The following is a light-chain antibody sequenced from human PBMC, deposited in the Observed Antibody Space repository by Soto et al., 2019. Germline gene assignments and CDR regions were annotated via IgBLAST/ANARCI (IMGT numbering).Light chain of an antibody. CDR3: QQYGSSPPT. CDR2: GAS. CDR1: QSVSSNY. V-gene: IGKV3-20*01. J-gene: IGKJ1*01. Sequence: EIVLTQSPGTLSLSPGERATLSCRASQSVSSNYLAWYQQKPGQAPRLLIYGASNRATDIPNRFSGSGSGTDFTLTITRMEPEDFVVYYCQQYGSSPPTFGQGNKVEI.